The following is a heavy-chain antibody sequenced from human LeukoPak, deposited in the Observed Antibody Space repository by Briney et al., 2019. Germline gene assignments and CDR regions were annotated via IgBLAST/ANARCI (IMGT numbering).Heavy chain of an antibody. D-gene: IGHD6-19*01. CDR1: GGTFSNYA. CDR3: ARDPFPGQWLVLGYFDY. J-gene: IGHJ4*02. Sequence: GASVKVSCKASGGTFSNYAISWVRQAPGQGLEWMGRIIPIFGTANYAQKFQGRVTITTDESTSTAYMELSSLRSEDTAVYYCARDPFPGQWLVLGYFDYWGQGTLVTVSP. V-gene: IGHV1-69*05. CDR2: IIPIFGTA.